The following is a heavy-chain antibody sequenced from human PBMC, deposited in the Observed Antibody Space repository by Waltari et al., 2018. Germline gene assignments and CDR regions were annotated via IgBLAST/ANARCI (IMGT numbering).Heavy chain of an antibody. CDR1: GFTVSNNY. D-gene: IGHD1-1*01. V-gene: IGHV3-53*01. CDR3: ASFTTKTH. CDR2: IYSGGST. J-gene: IGHJ4*02. Sequence: EVQLVESGGGLIQPGGFLRLPWSASGFTVSNNYMGWVRQAPGKGLEWVSLIYSGGSTYYADSVKGRFTISRDNSRNTLYLQMNSLRAEDTAVYYCASFTTKTHWGQGTLVTVSS.